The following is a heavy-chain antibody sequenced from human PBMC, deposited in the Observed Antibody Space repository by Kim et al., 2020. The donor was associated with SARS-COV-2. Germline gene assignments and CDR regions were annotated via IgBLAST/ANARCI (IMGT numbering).Heavy chain of an antibody. J-gene: IGHJ4*02. V-gene: IGHV1-3*01. Sequence: ASVKVSCKASGYTFTTYTMHWVRQAPGQRLEWMGWINAGTGNTKYSQKFQGRVTITRDTSASTAYMELSSLRSEDTAVYYCARALSSGYSYGINYFDYWGQGTLVTVSS. CDR1: GYTFTTYT. CDR2: INAGTGNT. D-gene: IGHD5-18*01. CDR3: ARALSSGYSYGINYFDY.